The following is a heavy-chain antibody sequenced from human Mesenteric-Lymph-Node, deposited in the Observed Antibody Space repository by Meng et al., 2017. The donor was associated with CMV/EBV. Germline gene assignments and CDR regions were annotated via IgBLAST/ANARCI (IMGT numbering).Heavy chain of an antibody. CDR3: AKASNDYGGNSFFDY. D-gene: IGHD4-23*01. V-gene: IGHV3-53*05. CDR1: GFTVSSNY. CDR2: IYSGGST. J-gene: IGHJ4*02. Sequence: GESLKISCAASGFTVSSNYMSWVRQAPGKGLEWVSVIYSGGSTYYADSVKGRFTISRDNTKNSLFLQMNSLRAEDTAFYYCAKASNDYGGNSFFDYWGQGTLVTVSS.